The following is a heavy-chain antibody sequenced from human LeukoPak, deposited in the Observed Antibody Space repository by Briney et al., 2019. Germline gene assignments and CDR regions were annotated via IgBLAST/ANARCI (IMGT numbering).Heavy chain of an antibody. CDR3: ARDLGLLYGYSGYDSDY. J-gene: IGHJ4*02. CDR1: GYTFTGYY. CDR2: INPNSGGT. V-gene: IGHV1-2*02. D-gene: IGHD5-12*01. Sequence: ASVKVSCKASGYTFTGYYMHWVRQAPGQGLEWMGWINPNSGGTNYAQKFQGRVTMTRDTSISTAYMELSRLRYDDTAVYYCARDLGLLYGYSGYDSDYWGQGTLVTVSS.